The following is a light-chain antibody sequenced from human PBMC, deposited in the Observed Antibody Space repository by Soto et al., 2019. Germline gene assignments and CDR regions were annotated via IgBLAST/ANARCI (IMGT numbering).Light chain of an antibody. V-gene: IGLV2-11*01. CDR3: SSYSITAGLVL. J-gene: IGLJ2*01. CDR1: SSDVGGYHY. Sequence: QSALTQPRSVSGSPGQSVTISCTGTSSDVGGYHYVSWYQQHPGRAPKLVIYEVAKRPSGVSSRFSGSKSDNTASLTISGLQAEDEADYYCSSYSITAGLVLFGGGTKVTVL. CDR2: EVA.